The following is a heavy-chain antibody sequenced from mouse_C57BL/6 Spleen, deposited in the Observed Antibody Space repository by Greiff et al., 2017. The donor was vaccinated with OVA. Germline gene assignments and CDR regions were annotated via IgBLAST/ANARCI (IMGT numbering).Heavy chain of an antibody. Sequence: VQLQESGPELVKPGASVKISCKASGYAFSSSWMKWVKQRPGKGLEWIGRIYPGDGDTNYNGKFKGKATLTAEKSSSTAYMQLSSLTSEDSAVYFGARARDYYGSRYYFDYWGQGTTLTVSS. V-gene: IGHV1-82*01. D-gene: IGHD1-1*01. CDR3: ARARDYYGSRYYFDY. J-gene: IGHJ2*01. CDR2: IYPGDGDT. CDR1: GYAFSSSW.